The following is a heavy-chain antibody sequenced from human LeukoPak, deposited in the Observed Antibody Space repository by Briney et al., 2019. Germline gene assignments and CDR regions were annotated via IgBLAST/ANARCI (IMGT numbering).Heavy chain of an antibody. Sequence: SGPTLVNPKQTLTLTCTFSGFSLSTGGVGVGWIRQPPGKALEWLALIYWDDDKRYSPSLRSMLTITKHTSKNRVVLTMTNVDPVDTATYYCAHRLNTYYDYWGQGTLVTVSS. D-gene: IGHD2/OR15-2a*01. CDR2: IYWDDDK. J-gene: IGHJ4*02. CDR3: AHRLNTYYDY. CDR1: GFSLSTGGVG. V-gene: IGHV2-5*02.